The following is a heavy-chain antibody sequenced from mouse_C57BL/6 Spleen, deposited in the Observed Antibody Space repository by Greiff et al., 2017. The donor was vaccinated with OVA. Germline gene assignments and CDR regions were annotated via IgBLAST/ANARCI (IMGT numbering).Heavy chain of an antibody. CDR1: GYTFTSYW. CDR3: ARADYYGSSCEFAY. CDR2: LYPGSGST. Sequence: QVQLQQPGAELVKPGASVKMSCKASGYTFTSYWITWVKQRPGQGLEWIGDLYPGSGSTNYNEKFKSTATLTVDTSSSTAYMELSSLTSEDSAVYYCARADYYGSSCEFAYWGQGTLLTVSA. V-gene: IGHV1-55*01. J-gene: IGHJ3*01. D-gene: IGHD1-1*01.